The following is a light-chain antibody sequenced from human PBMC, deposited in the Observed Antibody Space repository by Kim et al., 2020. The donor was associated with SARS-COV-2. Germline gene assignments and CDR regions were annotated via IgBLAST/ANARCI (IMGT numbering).Light chain of an antibody. CDR3: VLYMGSGIWV. V-gene: IGLV8-61*01. Sequence: GGTVTLTCGLRSGSVSTSYYPSWYQQTPGQAPRTLIYSTNTRSSGVPDRFSGSILGNKAALPITGAQADDESDYYCVLYMGSGIWVFGGGTKLTVL. CDR2: STN. CDR1: SGSVSTSYY. J-gene: IGLJ3*02.